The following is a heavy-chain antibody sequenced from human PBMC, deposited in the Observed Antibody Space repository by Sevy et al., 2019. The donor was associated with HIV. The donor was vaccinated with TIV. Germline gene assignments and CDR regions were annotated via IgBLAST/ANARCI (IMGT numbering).Heavy chain of an antibody. CDR2: IYYNGHI. CDR3: AGENAWGRGYS. V-gene: IGHV4-59*08. D-gene: IGHD1-26*01. Sequence: SETPLTCTVSGGSITSLYWNWIRQPPGKGLEWIANIYYNGHINYNPSLKSRVTLSLDTSKNQFSLRLSPVTAADTAMYYCAGENAWGRGYSWGQGTLVTVSS. J-gene: IGHJ4*02. CDR1: GGSITSLY.